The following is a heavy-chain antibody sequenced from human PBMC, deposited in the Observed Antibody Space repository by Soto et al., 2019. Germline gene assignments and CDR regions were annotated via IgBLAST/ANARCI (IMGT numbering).Heavy chain of an antibody. CDR2: IYPGDSDT. D-gene: IGHD7-27*01. CDR3: ARSPGPSHYYYYGMEV. V-gene: IGHV5-51*01. CDR1: GYSFTSYW. Sequence: GESLKISCKGSGYSFTSYWIGWVRQMPGKGLEWMGIIYPGDSDTRYSPSFQGQVTISADKSISTAYLQWSSLKASDTAMYYCARSPGPSHYYYYGMEVWVQGTTVAVSS. J-gene: IGHJ6*02.